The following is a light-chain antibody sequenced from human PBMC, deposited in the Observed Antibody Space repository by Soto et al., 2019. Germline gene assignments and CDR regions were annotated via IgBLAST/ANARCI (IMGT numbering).Light chain of an antibody. CDR1: QSVSSS. CDR2: DAS. CDR3: QQRSNWPPEVT. J-gene: IGKJ3*01. V-gene: IGKV3-11*01. Sequence: EIVLTQSPDTLSLSPGERATLSCRASQSVSSSLAWYQQKPGQAPRLLIYDASNRATGIPARFRGSGSGTDFTLTISRLEPEYFAVYYCQQRSNWPPEVTFGPGTKVDIK.